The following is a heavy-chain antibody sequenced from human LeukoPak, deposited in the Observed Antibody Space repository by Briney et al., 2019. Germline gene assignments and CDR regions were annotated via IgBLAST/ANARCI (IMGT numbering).Heavy chain of an antibody. CDR1: GFTFSSYE. Sequence: GGSLRLSCADSGFTFSSYEMNWVRQARGKGLEWVSYISSSGSTIYYADSVKGRFTISRDNAKNSLYLQMNSLRAEDTAVYYCASPSSSDAFDIWGQGTMVTVSS. V-gene: IGHV3-48*03. CDR2: ISSSGSTI. CDR3: ASPSSSDAFDI. J-gene: IGHJ3*02.